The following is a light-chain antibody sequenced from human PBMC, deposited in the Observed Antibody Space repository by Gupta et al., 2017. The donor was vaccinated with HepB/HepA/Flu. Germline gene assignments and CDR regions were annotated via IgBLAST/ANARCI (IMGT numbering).Light chain of an antibody. CDR3: SSYKSSSTYVV. Sequence: SALTQPASASGSPGQSITISCTGTSSDVGGYNYVSWYQQHPGKAPKLMKYEVSNRPSGVSNRGSGSKSGNTASLTISGLQAEDEADYYCSSYKSSSTYVVFGGGTKLTVL. J-gene: IGLJ2*01. CDR2: EVS. CDR1: SSDVGGYNY. V-gene: IGLV2-14*01.